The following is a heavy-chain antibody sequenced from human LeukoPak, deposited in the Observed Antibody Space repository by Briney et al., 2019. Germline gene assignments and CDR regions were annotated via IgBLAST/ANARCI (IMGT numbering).Heavy chain of an antibody. CDR3: ARERYDSSGRWLDY. V-gene: IGHV3-23*01. D-gene: IGHD3-22*01. J-gene: IGHJ4*02. CDR2: ISGSGGST. CDR1: GFTFSSYA. Sequence: GGSLRLSCAASGFTFSSYAMSWVRQAPGKGLEWVSAISGSGGSTYYADSVKGRFTISRDNSKNTLYLQMNSLRAEDTAVYYCARERYDSSGRWLDYWGQGTLVTVSS.